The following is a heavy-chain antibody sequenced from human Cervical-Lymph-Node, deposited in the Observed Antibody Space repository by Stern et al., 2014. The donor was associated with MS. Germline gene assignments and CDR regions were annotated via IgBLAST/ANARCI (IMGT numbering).Heavy chain of an antibody. Sequence: EVQLVESGGGLVQPGGSLRLSCAASGFTFSSYAMSWVRQAPGKGLERVSTISGSGGATYHADSVKGRFTISRDNSKNTLYLQMNSLRAEDTAVYYCAKDQPYCSGGSCYPRYYGMDVWGQGTTVTVSS. CDR1: GFTFSSYA. D-gene: IGHD2-15*01. J-gene: IGHJ6*02. CDR2: ISGSGGAT. V-gene: IGHV3-23*04. CDR3: AKDQPYCSGGSCYPRYYGMDV.